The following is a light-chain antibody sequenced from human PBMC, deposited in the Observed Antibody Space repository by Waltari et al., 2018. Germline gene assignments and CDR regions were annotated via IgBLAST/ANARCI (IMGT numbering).Light chain of an antibody. Sequence: DIQMTQSPSTLSASVGDRVTITCRASQTISSWLAWYQQKAGKAPKLLIYDASTLESGVPSRFSGSGSGTEFTLTISSLHPDDFATYYCQQYDSFSYTFGGGTKVEIK. CDR1: QTISSW. V-gene: IGKV1-5*01. CDR2: DAS. CDR3: QQYDSFSYT. J-gene: IGKJ4*01.